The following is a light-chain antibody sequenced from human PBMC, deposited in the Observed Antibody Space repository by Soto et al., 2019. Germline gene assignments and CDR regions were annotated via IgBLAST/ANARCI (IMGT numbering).Light chain of an antibody. V-gene: IGKV3-11*01. CDR3: QQRSNWPAGT. J-gene: IGKJ5*01. CDR2: DAS. CDR1: QSVSSY. Sequence: EIVLTQSPATLSLSPGERATLSCRASQSVSSYLAWYQQKPGQAPRLLIYDASNRATGIPARFSGSGSGPDFTLTISSLEPEDFAVYYCQQRSNWPAGTFGQGTRLEIK.